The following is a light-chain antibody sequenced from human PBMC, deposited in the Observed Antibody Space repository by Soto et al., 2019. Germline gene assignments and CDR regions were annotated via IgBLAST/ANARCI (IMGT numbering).Light chain of an antibody. CDR3: QQDYSSPPALT. J-gene: IGKJ4*01. CDR1: QSLLFSSNNKNY. Sequence: DIVMNQSPDSLAVSLGERATINCKSSQSLLFSSNNKNYLAWYQQKPGQPPKLLIYWASTREYGVPDRLSGSGSGTDFTLSISSLQAEDVAVYYCQQDYSSPPALTFGGGTKVEIK. V-gene: IGKV4-1*01. CDR2: WAS.